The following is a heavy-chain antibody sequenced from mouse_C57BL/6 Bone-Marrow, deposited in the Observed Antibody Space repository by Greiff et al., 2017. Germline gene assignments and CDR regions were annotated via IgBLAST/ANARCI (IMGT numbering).Heavy chain of an antibody. D-gene: IGHD3-2*02. V-gene: IGHV5-6*01. CDR3: ARPPDSSGYFAY. CDR2: ISSGGSYT. J-gene: IGHJ3*01. CDR1: GFTFSSYG. Sequence: EVHLVESGGDLVKPGGSLKLSCAASGFTFSSYGMSWVRQTPDKRLEWVATISSGGSYTYYPDSVKGRFTISRDNAKNTLYLQMSSLKSEDTAMXYCARPPDSSGYFAYWGQGTLVTVSA.